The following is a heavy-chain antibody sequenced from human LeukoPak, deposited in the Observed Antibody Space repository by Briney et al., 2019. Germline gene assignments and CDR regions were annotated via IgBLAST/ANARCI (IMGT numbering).Heavy chain of an antibody. D-gene: IGHD5-18*01. J-gene: IGHJ3*02. Sequence: GGSLRLSCAASGFTVSSNYMSWVRQAPGKGLEWVSVIYSGGSTYYADSVKGRFTISRDNSKNTLYLQMNSPRAEDTAVYYCASYVDTAMAAGVAFDIWGQGTMVTVSS. CDR3: ASYVDTAMAAGVAFDI. CDR1: GFTVSSNY. CDR2: IYSGGST. V-gene: IGHV3-53*01.